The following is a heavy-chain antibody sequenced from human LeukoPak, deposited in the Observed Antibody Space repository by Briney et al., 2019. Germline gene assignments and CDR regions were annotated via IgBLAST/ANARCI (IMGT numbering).Heavy chain of an antibody. CDR2: IKSKTDGGTT. V-gene: IGHV3-15*01. D-gene: IGHD3-10*01. CDR3: TTPPEAGSGSYRIFSY. CDR1: GFTFSTYT. Sequence: KPGRSMRLSCAGSGFTFSTYTMHWVRQAPGKGLEWVGRIKSKTDGGTTDYAAPVKGRFTISRDDSKNTLYLQMNSLKTEDTAVYYCTTPPEAGSGSYRIFSYWGQGALVTVSS. J-gene: IGHJ4*02.